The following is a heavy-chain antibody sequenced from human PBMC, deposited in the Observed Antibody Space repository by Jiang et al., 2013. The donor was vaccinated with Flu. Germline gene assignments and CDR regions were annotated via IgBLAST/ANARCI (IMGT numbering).Heavy chain of an antibody. J-gene: IGHJ4*02. D-gene: IGHD3-3*01. V-gene: IGHV3-23*01. CDR3: ATSRDYDFWSGYPKGYYFDY. CDR2: ISGSGGST. CDR1: GFTFSSYA. Sequence: EVQLLESGGGLVQPGGSLRLSCAASGFTFSSYAMSWVRQAPGKGLEWVSAISGSGGSTYYADSVKGRFTISRDNSKNTLYLQMNSLRAEDTAVYYCATSRDYDFWSGYPKGYYFDYWGQGTLVTVSS.